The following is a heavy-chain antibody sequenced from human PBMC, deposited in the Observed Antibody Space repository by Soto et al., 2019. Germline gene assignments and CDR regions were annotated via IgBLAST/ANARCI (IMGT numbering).Heavy chain of an antibody. CDR1: GYSFTSYW. CDR2: IYPGDSDT. Sequence: GESLKISCKGSGYSFTSYWIGWVRQMPGKGLEWMGIIYPGDSDTRYSPSFQGQVTISADKSTSTAYLQWSSLKASDTAMYYCARHAEDDYYYYGMDVWGQGTTVTVSS. V-gene: IGHV5-51*01. J-gene: IGHJ6*02. CDR3: ARHAEDDYYYYGMDV.